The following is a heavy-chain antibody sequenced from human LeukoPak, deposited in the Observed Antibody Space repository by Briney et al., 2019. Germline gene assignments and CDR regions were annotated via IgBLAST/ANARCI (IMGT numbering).Heavy chain of an antibody. Sequence: GGSLRLSCAASGFTFSSYGMHWVRQAPGKGLEWVANIKQDGSEKYYVDSVKGRFTISRDNAKNSLYLQMNSLRAEDTAVYYCARGSFSSRGQISGTTGLAWYFDLWGRGTLVTVSS. J-gene: IGHJ2*01. CDR2: IKQDGSEK. CDR1: GFTFSSYG. V-gene: IGHV3-7*01. CDR3: ARGSFSSRGQISGTTGLAWYFDL. D-gene: IGHD1-7*01.